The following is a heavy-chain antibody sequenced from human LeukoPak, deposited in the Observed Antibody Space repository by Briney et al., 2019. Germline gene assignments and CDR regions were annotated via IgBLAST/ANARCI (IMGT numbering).Heavy chain of an antibody. CDR3: ARALRVKFDS. CDR2: IYYSGTT. Sequence: SETLSLTCTVSGGSGGSISSTIYYWGWIRQAPGKGLEWIGDIYYSGTTNYNPSLKSRVTISVDTSKYQFSLMLSSVTAADTAVYYCARALRVKFDSWGQGTLVTVSS. V-gene: IGHV4-61*05. J-gene: IGHJ4*02. D-gene: IGHD3-10*01. CDR1: GGSGGSISSTIYY.